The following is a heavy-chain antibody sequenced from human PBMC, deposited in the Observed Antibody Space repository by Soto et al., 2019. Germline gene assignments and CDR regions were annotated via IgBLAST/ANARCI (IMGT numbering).Heavy chain of an antibody. CDR1: GFTFSSYG. D-gene: IGHD3-9*01. Sequence: GESLKISCAASGFTFSSYGMHWVLQAPCKGLEWVAVIWYDGSNKYYADSVKGRFTISRDNSKNTLYLQMNSLRAEDTAVYYCARDIYDILTGYYQAYYYYGMDVWGQGTMVTVSS. CDR3: ARDIYDILTGYYQAYYYYGMDV. CDR2: IWYDGSNK. V-gene: IGHV3-33*01. J-gene: IGHJ6*02.